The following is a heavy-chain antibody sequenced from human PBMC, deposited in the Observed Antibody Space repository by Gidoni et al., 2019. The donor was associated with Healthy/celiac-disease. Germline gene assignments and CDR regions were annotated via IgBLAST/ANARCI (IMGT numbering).Heavy chain of an antibody. CDR2: INHSGST. V-gene: IGHV4-34*01. CDR1: GGSFSGYS. Sequence: QVQLQQWGAGLLTPSETLSLTCAVYGGSFSGYSWSWIRQPPGKGLEWIGEINHSGSTNYNPSLKSRVTISVDTSKNQFSLKLSSVTAADTAVYYCARGAIAAAGTGADYWGQGTLVTVSS. CDR3: ARGAIAAAGTGADY. D-gene: IGHD6-13*01. J-gene: IGHJ4*02.